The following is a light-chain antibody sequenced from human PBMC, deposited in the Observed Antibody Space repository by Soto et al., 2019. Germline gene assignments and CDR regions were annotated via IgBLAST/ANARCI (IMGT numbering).Light chain of an antibody. CDR3: SSYAGGYRV. J-gene: IGLJ1*01. V-gene: IGLV2-8*01. Sequence: QSVGSQPPSASLSPGQSVTISCTGTSSDVGGYNYVSWYQQHPGKAPKLMIYEVSKRPSGVPDRFSGSKSGNTASLTVSGLQAEDEADYYCSSYAGGYRVFGTGTKVTVL. CDR2: EVS. CDR1: SSDVGGYNY.